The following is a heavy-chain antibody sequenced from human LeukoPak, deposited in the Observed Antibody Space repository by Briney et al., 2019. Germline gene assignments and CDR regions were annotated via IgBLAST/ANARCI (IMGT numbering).Heavy chain of an antibody. CDR2: IYYSGST. CDR3: AKSLGVVVVIPGGY. J-gene: IGHJ4*02. D-gene: IGHD3-22*01. V-gene: IGHV4-39*01. CDR1: GGSISSSSYY. Sequence: SETLSLTCTVCGGSISSSSYYWGWIRQPPGKGLEWIGSIYYSGSTYYNPSLKSRVTISVDTSKNQFSLKLSSVTAADTAVYYCAKSLGVVVVIPGGYWGQGTLVTVSS.